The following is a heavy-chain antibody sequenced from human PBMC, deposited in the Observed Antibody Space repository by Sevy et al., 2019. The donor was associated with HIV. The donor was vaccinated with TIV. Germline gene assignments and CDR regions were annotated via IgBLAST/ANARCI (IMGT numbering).Heavy chain of an antibody. CDR2: ISHSGDGT. J-gene: IGHJ6*02. V-gene: IGHV3-23*01. CDR3: AKGTLVVPTVIYYYYGMSV. Sequence: GGSLRLSCVASGFTFSSYAMSWVRQAPGKGLEWVSAISHSGDGTYYADSVKGRFTISRDNSKNTLYLEMNSLRAEDTAVYYCAKGTLVVPTVIYYYYGMSVWGQGTTVTVSS. D-gene: IGHD2-2*02. CDR1: GFTFSSYA.